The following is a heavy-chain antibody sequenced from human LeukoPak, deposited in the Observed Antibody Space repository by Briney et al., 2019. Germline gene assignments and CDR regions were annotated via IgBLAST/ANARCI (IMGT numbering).Heavy chain of an antibody. D-gene: IGHD6-13*01. CDR1: GGSISRYY. CDR2: IYYSGRT. J-gene: IGHJ4*02. CDR3: ARLSRVAAAGTDAWMLDY. V-gene: IGHV4-59*01. Sequence: SETLSLTCTVSGGSISRYYWSWIRQPPGKGLEWIEYIYYSGRTNYNPSLKSRVTISLDTSKNQFSLKLSSVTAADTAVYYCARLSRVAAAGTDAWMLDYWGQGTLVTVSS.